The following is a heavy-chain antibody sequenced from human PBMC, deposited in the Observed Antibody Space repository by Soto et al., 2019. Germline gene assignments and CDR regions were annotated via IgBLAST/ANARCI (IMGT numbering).Heavy chain of an antibody. CDR2: FSGSGDST. CDR1: GFTFSSYA. Sequence: GGSLRLSCAASGFTFSSYAMSWVRQAPGKGLEWVSGFSGSGDSTYYADSVKGRVTISRDNSKNTLYLQMNSLRAEHTAVYYCAMPTSGAYWGQGSLVTVSS. V-gene: IGHV3-23*01. J-gene: IGHJ4*02. CDR3: AMPTSGAY. D-gene: IGHD3-10*01.